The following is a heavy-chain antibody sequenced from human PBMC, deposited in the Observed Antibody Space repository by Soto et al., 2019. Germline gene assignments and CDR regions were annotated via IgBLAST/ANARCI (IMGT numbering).Heavy chain of an antibody. Sequence: VRLSCAASGFTFSSYGMHWVRQAPGKGLEWVAVISYDGSNKYYADSVKGRFTISRDNSKNTLYLQMNSLRAEDTAVYYCAKDAHNWNYAHKSYYYYGMDVWGQGTTVTVSS. J-gene: IGHJ6*02. CDR2: ISYDGSNK. CDR3: AKDAHNWNYAHKSYYYYGMDV. V-gene: IGHV3-30*18. D-gene: IGHD1-7*01. CDR1: GFTFSSYG.